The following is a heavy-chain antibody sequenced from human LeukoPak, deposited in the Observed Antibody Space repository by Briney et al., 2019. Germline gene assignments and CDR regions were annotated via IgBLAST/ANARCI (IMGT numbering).Heavy chain of an antibody. D-gene: IGHD2-2*01. Sequence: SETLSLTCTVSGGSISSYYWSWIRQPPGKGLEWIGYIYYSGSTNYNPSLKSRVTISVDTSKNQFSLKLSSVTAADTAVYYCARSRSYQLLTFDYWGKGTLVTVSS. CDR1: GGSISSYY. CDR2: IYYSGST. J-gene: IGHJ4*02. CDR3: ARSRSYQLLTFDY. V-gene: IGHV4-59*01.